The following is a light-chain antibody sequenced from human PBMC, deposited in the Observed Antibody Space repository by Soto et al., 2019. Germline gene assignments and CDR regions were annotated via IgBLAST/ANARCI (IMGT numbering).Light chain of an antibody. CDR2: DAS. Sequence: DIQMTQSPSSLSASVGDRVTITCQASQGISNYLSWSQQKPGKAPKLLIYDASNLETGVPSRFSGSGSGTDFTFTISSLQPEDIATYYCQQYDNLPLTFGGGTKVEIK. J-gene: IGKJ4*01. CDR3: QQYDNLPLT. V-gene: IGKV1-33*01. CDR1: QGISNY.